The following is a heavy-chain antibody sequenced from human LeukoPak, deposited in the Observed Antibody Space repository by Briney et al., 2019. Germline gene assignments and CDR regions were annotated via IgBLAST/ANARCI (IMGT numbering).Heavy chain of an antibody. CDR2: IKSKTDGETT. V-gene: IGHV3-15*01. Sequence: WIRQAPGKGLEWIGRIKSKTDGETTNYAEPVRGRFTIPRDDSISAVYLQMNSLKIEDTAVYYCTTDLGTYYHGSQRLIPIDYWGQGTLVTVSS. J-gene: IGHJ4*02. D-gene: IGHD3-10*01. CDR3: TTDLGTYYHGSQRLIPIDY.